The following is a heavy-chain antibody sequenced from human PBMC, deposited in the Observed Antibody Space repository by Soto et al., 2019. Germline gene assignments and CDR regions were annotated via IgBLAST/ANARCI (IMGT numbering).Heavy chain of an antibody. J-gene: IGHJ5*02. CDR3: ARDPPLYFCGGSCYSQNWFVP. CDR1: GYTFTSYG. D-gene: IGHD2-15*01. CDR2: ISAYNGNT. V-gene: IGHV1-18*01. Sequence: SVKVSCKASGYTFTSYGISWVRQAPGQGLEWMGWISAYNGNTNYAQKLQGRVTMTTDTSTSTAYMELRSLRSDDTAVYYWARDPPLYFCGGSCYSQNWFVPWGQGTLVTVST.